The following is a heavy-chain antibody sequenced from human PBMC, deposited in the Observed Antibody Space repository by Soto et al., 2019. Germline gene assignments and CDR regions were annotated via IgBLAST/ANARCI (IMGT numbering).Heavy chain of an antibody. CDR2: INHSGST. J-gene: IGHJ5*02. CDR1: GGSFSGYY. D-gene: IGHD3-10*01. CDR3: ARGARIILLWFGERWFDP. Sequence: PSETLSLTCAAYGGSFSGYYWSWIRQPPGKGLEWIGEINHSGSTNYNPSLKSRVTISVDTSKNQFSLKLSSVTAADTAVYYCARGARIILLWFGERWFDPWGQGTLVTVSS. V-gene: IGHV4-34*01.